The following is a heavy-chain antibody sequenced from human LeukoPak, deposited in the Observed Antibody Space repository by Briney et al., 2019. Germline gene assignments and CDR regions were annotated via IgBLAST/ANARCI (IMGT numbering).Heavy chain of an antibody. V-gene: IGHV3-21*01. Sequence: PGGSLRLSCAASGFTFSSYSMNWVRQAPGKGLEWVSYISSSSSYIYYADSVKGRFTISRDNAKNSLYLQMNSLRAEDTAVYSCARADDYYYGSGSPRGHFDYWGQGTLVTVSS. CDR2: ISSSSSYI. J-gene: IGHJ4*02. D-gene: IGHD3-10*01. CDR3: ARADDYYYGSGSPRGHFDY. CDR1: GFTFSSYS.